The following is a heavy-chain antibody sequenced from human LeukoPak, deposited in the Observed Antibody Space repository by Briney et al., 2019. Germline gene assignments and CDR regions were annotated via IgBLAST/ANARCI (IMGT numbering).Heavy chain of an antibody. J-gene: IGHJ5*02. Sequence: GASVKVSCKASGYTFTSYDINWVRQAPGQGLEWMGWMNPNSGNTGYAQKFQGRVTMTRNTSISTAYMELSSLRSEDTAVYYCARVYNRGSGYENWFDPWGQGTLVTVSS. CDR3: ARVYNRGSGYENWFDP. D-gene: IGHD3-3*01. CDR2: MNPNSGNT. CDR1: GYTFTSYD. V-gene: IGHV1-8*01.